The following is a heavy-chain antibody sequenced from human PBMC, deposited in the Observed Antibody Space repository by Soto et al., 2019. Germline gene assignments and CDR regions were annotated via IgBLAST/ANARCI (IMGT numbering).Heavy chain of an antibody. CDR1: GFTFSSYA. J-gene: IGHJ2*01. CDR2: ISGSGGST. V-gene: IGHV3-23*01. Sequence: GGSLRLSCAASGFTFSSYAMSWVRQAPGKGLELVSAISGSGGSTYYADSGKGRFTISRDNSKNTLYLQMNSLRAEDTAVYYCAKAPSIAARPYWYFDLWGRGTLVTVSS. CDR3: AKAPSIAARPYWYFDL. D-gene: IGHD6-6*01.